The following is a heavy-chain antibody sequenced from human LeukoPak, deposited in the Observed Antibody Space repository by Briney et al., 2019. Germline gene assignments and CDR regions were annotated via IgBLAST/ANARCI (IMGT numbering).Heavy chain of an antibody. V-gene: IGHV4-30-2*01. D-gene: IGHD1/OR15-1a*01. J-gene: IGHJ6*03. Sequence: SETLSLTCTVSGGSMRGGAHYWIWFRQPPGKGLEWIGYIYHSGTTFYNPSLRRRVTISIDTSKNQFSLKVISLTAADTAVYYCARGDFITGRTSYMDVWGKGATVTVSS. CDR1: GGSMRGGAHY. CDR2: IYHSGTT. CDR3: ARGDFITGRTSYMDV.